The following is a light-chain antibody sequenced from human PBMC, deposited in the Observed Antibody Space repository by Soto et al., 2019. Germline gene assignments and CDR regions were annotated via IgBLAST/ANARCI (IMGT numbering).Light chain of an antibody. CDR3: QQYYSGRT. CDR1: QSISSW. Sequence: DIQMTQSPSTLSASVGDRVTITCRASQSISSWLAWYQQKPGKAPKLLIYDASSLESGVPSRFSGRGSGTDFTLTISSLQAEDVAVYYCQQYYSGRTFGQGTKVDIK. J-gene: IGKJ1*01. CDR2: DAS. V-gene: IGKV1-5*01.